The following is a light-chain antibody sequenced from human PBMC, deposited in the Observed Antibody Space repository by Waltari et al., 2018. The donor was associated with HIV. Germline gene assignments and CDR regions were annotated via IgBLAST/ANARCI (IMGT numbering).Light chain of an antibody. CDR2: SNG. J-gene: IGLJ2*01. CDR3: AAWDDSLGVV. Sequence: QSVQTQPPSASGTPGPMVTISCSESSSNIGRPTVNWYQKLPGTAPKLLMYSNGQRPSGVPDRFFGSKSGTSASLVISGLQSEDEADYYCAAWDDSLGVVFGGGTKVTVL. CDR1: SSNIGRPT. V-gene: IGLV1-44*01.